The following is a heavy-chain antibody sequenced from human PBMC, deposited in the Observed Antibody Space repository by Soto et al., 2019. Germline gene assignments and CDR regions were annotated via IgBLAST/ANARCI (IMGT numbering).Heavy chain of an antibody. CDR2: IYYSGNT. CDR3: ARPPDVDIAMTAFDY. J-gene: IGHJ4*02. Sequence: SETLSLTCTVSGASISSSRYYWGWIRQSPGKGLEWIGSIYYSGNTYYNPSLKSRVTISVDTSKNQFSLQLTSVTAADTAVYYCARPPDVDIAMTAFDYWGQGTLVTVSS. D-gene: IGHD5-18*01. V-gene: IGHV4-39*01. CDR1: GASISSSRYY.